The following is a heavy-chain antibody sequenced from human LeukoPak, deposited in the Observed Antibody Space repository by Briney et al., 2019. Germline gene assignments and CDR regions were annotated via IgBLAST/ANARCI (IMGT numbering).Heavy chain of an antibody. CDR3: VRETPIAVAGTIYFYFYMDV. Sequence: PGGSLRLSCAASGFTFSSYSMNWVRQAPGKGLEWVSSISTSSSYIYYVDSVKGRFTISRDNAKNSLYLQMSSLRAEDTALYYCVRETPIAVAGTIYFYFYMDVWGKGTTVTVSS. J-gene: IGHJ6*03. D-gene: IGHD6-19*01. CDR2: ISTSSSYI. CDR1: GFTFSSYS. V-gene: IGHV3-21*04.